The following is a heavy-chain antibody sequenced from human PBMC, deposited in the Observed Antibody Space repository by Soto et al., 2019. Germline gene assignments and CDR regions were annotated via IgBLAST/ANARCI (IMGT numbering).Heavy chain of an antibody. CDR2: IYHSGST. Sequence: QVQLQESGPGLVKPSGTLSLTCAVSGGSISSSNWWSWVRQPPGKGLEWIGEIYHSGSTNYNPSLKGRVRISVDKSKNQFSLKLSSVTAADTAVYYCARVNWVYAICYYYGMDVWGQGTTVTVSS. D-gene: IGHD2-8*01. CDR1: GGSISSSNW. V-gene: IGHV4-4*02. J-gene: IGHJ6*02. CDR3: ARVNWVYAICYYYGMDV.